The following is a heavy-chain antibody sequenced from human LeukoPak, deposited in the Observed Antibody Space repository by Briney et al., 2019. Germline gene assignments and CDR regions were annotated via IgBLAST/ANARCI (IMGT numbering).Heavy chain of an antibody. CDR2: IYYSGST. V-gene: IGHV4-61*01. D-gene: IGHD6-6*01. J-gene: IGHJ5*02. Sequence: SEPLSLTCTVSGGSVSSGSYYWSWIRQPPGKGLEWIGYIYYSGSTNYNPSLKSRVTISVDTSKNQFSLKLSSVTAADTAVYYCATVYSSWGWFDPWGQGTLVTVSS. CDR3: ATVYSSWGWFDP. CDR1: GGSVSSGSYY.